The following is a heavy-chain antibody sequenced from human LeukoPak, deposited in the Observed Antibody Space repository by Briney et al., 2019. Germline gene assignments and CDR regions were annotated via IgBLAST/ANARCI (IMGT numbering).Heavy chain of an antibody. J-gene: IGHJ4*02. V-gene: IGHV4-4*07. CDR2: IHTSGGT. D-gene: IGHD4-17*01. CDR1: GGSISSYY. CDR3: ARVFGDYRMGGFDY. Sequence: PSETLSLTCTVAGGSISSYYWSWIRQPAGKGLEWIGRIHTSGGTNYNPSLKSRVTMSLDTSKNQFSLKLNSVTAADTAVYYCARVFGDYRMGGFDYWGQGTLVTVSS.